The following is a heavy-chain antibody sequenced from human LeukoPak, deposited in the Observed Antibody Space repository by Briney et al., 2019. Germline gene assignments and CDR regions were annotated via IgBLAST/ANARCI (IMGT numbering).Heavy chain of an antibody. CDR3: ARDSSGWYMY. CDR1: GYTFTSYA. Sequence: ASVKVSCKASGYTFTSYAMNWVRQAPGQGLEWMGWINPNSGGTKYAQKFQGRVTMTRDTSISTAYMELSRLRSDDTAVYYCARDSSGWYMYWGQGTLVTVSS. J-gene: IGHJ4*02. D-gene: IGHD6-19*01. V-gene: IGHV1-2*02. CDR2: INPNSGGT.